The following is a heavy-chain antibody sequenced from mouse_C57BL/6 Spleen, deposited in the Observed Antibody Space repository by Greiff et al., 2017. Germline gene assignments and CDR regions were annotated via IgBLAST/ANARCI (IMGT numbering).Heavy chain of an antibody. CDR3: ARCDCDGYFDV. V-gene: IGHV1-64*01. Sequence: QVQLQQPGAELVRPGASVKLSCKASGYTFTSYWMHWVKQRPGQGLEWIGMIHPNSGGTNYNQKFKSKATMTVDTSSSTAYMQLSSLTSEDSAVYYCARCDCDGYFDVWGTGTTVTVSS. J-gene: IGHJ1*03. CDR2: IHPNSGGT. D-gene: IGHD2-4*01. CDR1: GYTFTSYW.